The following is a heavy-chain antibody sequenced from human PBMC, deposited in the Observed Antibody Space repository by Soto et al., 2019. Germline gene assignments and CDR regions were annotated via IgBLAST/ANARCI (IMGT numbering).Heavy chain of an antibody. CDR1: GYTFTSYG. D-gene: IGHD3-22*01. Sequence: GASVKVSCKASGYTFTSYGISWVRQAPGQGLEWMGWISAYNGNTNYAQKLQGRVTMTTDTSTSTAYMELRSLRSDDTAVYYCARRVRADAVVSASNWFDPWGQGTLVTVSS. CDR3: ARRVRADAVVSASNWFDP. V-gene: IGHV1-18*01. J-gene: IGHJ5*02. CDR2: ISAYNGNT.